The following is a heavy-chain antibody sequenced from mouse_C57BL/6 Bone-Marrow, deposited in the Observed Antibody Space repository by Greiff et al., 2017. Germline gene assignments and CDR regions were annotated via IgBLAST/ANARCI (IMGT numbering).Heavy chain of an antibody. J-gene: IGHJ3*01. D-gene: IGHD1-1*01. Sequence: EVHLVESGEGLVKPGGSLKLSCAASGFTFSSYAMSWVRQTPEKRLEWVAYISSGGDYIYYADTVKGRFTLSRDNARNTLYLQMSSLKSEDTAMYYCTREGDYGREFAYWGQGTLVTVAA. CDR1: GFTFSSYA. V-gene: IGHV5-9-1*02. CDR2: ISSGGDYI. CDR3: TREGDYGREFAY.